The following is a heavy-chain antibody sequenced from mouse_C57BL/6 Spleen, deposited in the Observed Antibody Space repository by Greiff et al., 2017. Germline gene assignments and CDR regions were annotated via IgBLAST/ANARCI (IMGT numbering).Heavy chain of an antibody. Sequence: QVQLQQSGAELVRPGTSVKVSCKASGYAFTHYLLEWVKQRPGQGLEWIGVINPGSGGTNYNEKFKGKATLTADKSSSTSYMQLSSLTSEDSAVYFCARSGYYSYYFDDWGQGTTLTVSS. J-gene: IGHJ2*01. CDR3: ARSGYYSYYFDD. CDR2: INPGSGGT. CDR1: GYAFTHYL. D-gene: IGHD2-3*01. V-gene: IGHV1-54*01.